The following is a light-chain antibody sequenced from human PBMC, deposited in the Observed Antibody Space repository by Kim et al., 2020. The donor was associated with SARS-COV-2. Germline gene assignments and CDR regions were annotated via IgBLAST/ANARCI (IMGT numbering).Light chain of an antibody. CDR3: SSHTTSSTWV. J-gene: IGLJ3*02. CDR2: AVT. V-gene: IGLV2-14*03. CDR1: SSDY. Sequence: VSWSPVQSITISCTGTSSDYVSWYQHHPGKAPKLMIYAVTKRPSGVSNRFSGSKSGNTASLIISVLQAEDEADYYCSSHTTSSTWVFGGGTQLTVL.